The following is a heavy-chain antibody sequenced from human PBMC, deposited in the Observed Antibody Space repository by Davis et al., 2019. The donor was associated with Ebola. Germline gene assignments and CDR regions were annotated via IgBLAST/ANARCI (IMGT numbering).Heavy chain of an antibody. CDR1: GFTFSSYD. Sequence: GESLKISCAASGFTFSSYDMHWVRQATGKGLEWVSAIGTAGDTYYPGSVKGRFTISRDNAKNSLYLQMNSLRAEDTAVYYCARAITGVDYWGQGTLVTVSS. D-gene: IGHD7-27*01. CDR2: IGTAGDT. CDR3: ARAITGVDY. J-gene: IGHJ4*02. V-gene: IGHV3-13*01.